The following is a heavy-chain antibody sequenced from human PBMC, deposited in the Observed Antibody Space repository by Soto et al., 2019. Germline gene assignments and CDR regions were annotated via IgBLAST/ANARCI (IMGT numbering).Heavy chain of an antibody. CDR1: GGSISSSSYY. CDR3: ARRGSGSYAEYFEH. J-gene: IGHJ1*01. D-gene: IGHD1-26*01. V-gene: IGHV4-39*01. CDR2: IYYSGST. Sequence: SETLSLTCTVSGGSISSSSYYWGWIRQPPGKGLEWIGSIYYSGSTYYNPSLKSRVTISVDTSKNQFSLKLSSVTAADTAVYYCARRGSGSYAEYFEHWGQGTLVTVSS.